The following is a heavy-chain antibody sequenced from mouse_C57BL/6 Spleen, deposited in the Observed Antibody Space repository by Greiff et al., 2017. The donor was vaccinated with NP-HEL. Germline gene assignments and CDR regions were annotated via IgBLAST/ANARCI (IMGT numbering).Heavy chain of an antibody. D-gene: IGHD2-12*01. Sequence: EVHLQPSGPALVKPGASVQISCQASGSPFPDSYMNWVKPSHGKSLAWIGDINPHNGGTSYNQKFKGKATLTVDKSSSTAYMELRSLTSEDSAVYYCARDDGMDYWGQGTSVTVSS. V-gene: IGHV1-26*01. CDR3: ARDDGMDY. CDR2: INPHNGGT. CDR1: GSPFPDSY. J-gene: IGHJ4*01.